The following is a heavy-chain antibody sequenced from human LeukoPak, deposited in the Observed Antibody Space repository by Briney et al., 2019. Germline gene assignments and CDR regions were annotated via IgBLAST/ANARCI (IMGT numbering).Heavy chain of an antibody. CDR1: GHSFTSYW. D-gene: IGHD2-15*01. V-gene: IGHV5-51*01. J-gene: IGHJ5*02. CDR3: ARQVYCSGGSCYGRWFDP. Sequence: GESLKISCKGSGHSFTSYWIGWVRQMPGKGLEWMGIIYPGDSDTRYSPSFQGQVTISADKSISTAYLQWSSLKASDTAMYYCARQVYCSGGSCYGRWFDPWGQGTLVTVSS. CDR2: IYPGDSDT.